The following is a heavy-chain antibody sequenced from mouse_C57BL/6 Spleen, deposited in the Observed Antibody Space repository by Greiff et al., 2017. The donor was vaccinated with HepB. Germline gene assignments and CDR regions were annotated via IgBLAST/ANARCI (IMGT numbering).Heavy chain of an antibody. Sequence: EVQRVESGPGLVKPSQSLSLTCSVPGYSITSGYYWNWIRQFPGNKLEWMGYISYDGSNNYNPSLKNRISITRDTSKNQFFLKLNSVTTEDTATYYCARDDYGNSWYFDVWGTGTTVTVSS. CDR3: ARDDYGNSWYFDV. V-gene: IGHV3-6*01. D-gene: IGHD2-1*01. CDR1: GYSITSGYY. J-gene: IGHJ1*03. CDR2: ISYDGSN.